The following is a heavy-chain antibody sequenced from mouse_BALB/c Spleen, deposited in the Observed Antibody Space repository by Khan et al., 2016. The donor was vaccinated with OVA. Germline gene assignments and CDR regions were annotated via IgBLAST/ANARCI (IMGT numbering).Heavy chain of an antibody. V-gene: IGHV5-6-4*01. Sequence: EVELVESGGGLVKPGGSLKLSCAASGFTFTSYTMSWVRQTPEKRLEWVAFINSGGTYTFYSDSVKGRFTISRDNAKKTLYLQMSSLKSEDSAMYYCARGCEEGYYYNMDYWGQGIPVTVSS. CDR1: GFTFTSYT. J-gene: IGHJ4*01. CDR3: ARGCEEGYYYNMDY. CDR2: INSGGTYT.